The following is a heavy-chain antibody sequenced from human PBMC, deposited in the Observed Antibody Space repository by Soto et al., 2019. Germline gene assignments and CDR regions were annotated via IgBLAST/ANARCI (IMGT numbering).Heavy chain of an antibody. CDR2: IIPIFGTA. CDR3: AIGGDYFLSRSCFDP. D-gene: IGHD4-17*01. Sequence: QVQLVQSGAEVKKQGSSVKVSYKASGGTFSSYAISWVRQAPGQGLEWMGGIIPIFGTANYAQKFQGRVTITADESTSTAYLDLSSLRSEDTAVYYCAIGGDYFLSRSCFDPWGQGTLVTVSS. J-gene: IGHJ5*02. CDR1: GGTFSSYA. V-gene: IGHV1-69*12.